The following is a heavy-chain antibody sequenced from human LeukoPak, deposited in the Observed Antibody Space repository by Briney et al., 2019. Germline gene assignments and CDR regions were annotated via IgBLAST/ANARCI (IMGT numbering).Heavy chain of an antibody. D-gene: IGHD2-21*02. V-gene: IGHV1-46*01. CDR1: GYTITSYY. J-gene: IGHJ6*02. CDR3: ARDIMVMTYYYYYGMDV. Sequence: APVKVSCKASGYTITSYYMHWVRQAPGQGLEWMGIINPSGGSTTYAQKFQGRVTMTRDTSTSTVYMELSSLRSEDTAVYYCARDIMVMTYYYYYGMDVWGQGTTVTVPS. CDR2: INPSGGST.